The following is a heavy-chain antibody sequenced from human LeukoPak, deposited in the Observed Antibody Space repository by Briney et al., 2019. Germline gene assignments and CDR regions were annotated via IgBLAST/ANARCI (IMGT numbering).Heavy chain of an antibody. Sequence: TGGSLRLSCAASGFTFDDYGMSWVRQAPGKGLEWVSGINWNGGSTGYADSVKGRFTISRDNAKNSLYLQMNSLRAEDTALYYCARQGYYYDSSGYPYFDYWGQGTLVTVSS. CDR2: INWNGGST. J-gene: IGHJ4*02. CDR1: GFTFDDYG. D-gene: IGHD3-22*01. V-gene: IGHV3-20*04. CDR3: ARQGYYYDSSGYPYFDY.